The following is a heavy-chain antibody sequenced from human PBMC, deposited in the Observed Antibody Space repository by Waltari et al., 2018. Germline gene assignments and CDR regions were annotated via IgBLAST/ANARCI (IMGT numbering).Heavy chain of an antibody. J-gene: IGHJ6*03. V-gene: IGHV1-2*02. CDR2: INPDNGKT. CDR3: ARGPYYYYYHMDA. CDR1: GYTFSDYY. Sequence: QVQLEQSATEVKRPGASLKVSCKTSGYTFSDYYLHWVRQAPGQGLEWMGWINPDNGKTNFAQKFQGRVTLTRDTSVNTVYMELPSLTADDTAVYYCARGPYYYYYHMDAWGQGTTVTVSS.